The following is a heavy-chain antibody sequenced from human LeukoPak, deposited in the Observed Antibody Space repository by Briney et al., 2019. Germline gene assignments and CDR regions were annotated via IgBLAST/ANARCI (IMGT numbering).Heavy chain of an antibody. Sequence: SETLSLTCTVSGGSISSSSYYWGWIRQPPGKGLEWIGSIYYSGSTYYNPSLKSRVAISVDTSKNQFSLKLSSVTAADTAVYYCARDPYCSSTSCYGSSRFDPWGQGTLVTVSS. J-gene: IGHJ5*02. CDR1: GGSISSSSYY. D-gene: IGHD2-2*01. CDR3: ARDPYCSSTSCYGSSRFDP. CDR2: IYYSGST. V-gene: IGHV4-39*07.